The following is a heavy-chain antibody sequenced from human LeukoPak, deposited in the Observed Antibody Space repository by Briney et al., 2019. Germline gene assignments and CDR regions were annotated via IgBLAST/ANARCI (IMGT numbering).Heavy chain of an antibody. D-gene: IGHD3-22*01. Sequence: RTGGSLRLSCAASGFTVSSNYMNWVRQAPGKGLEWVSVIYSGGSTYYADSVKGRSTISRDNSKNTLYLQMNSLRAEDTAVYYCARDGYYDSSAQDYWGQGTLVTVSS. CDR3: ARDGYYDSSAQDY. J-gene: IGHJ4*02. CDR2: IYSGGST. V-gene: IGHV3-53*01. CDR1: GFTVSSNY.